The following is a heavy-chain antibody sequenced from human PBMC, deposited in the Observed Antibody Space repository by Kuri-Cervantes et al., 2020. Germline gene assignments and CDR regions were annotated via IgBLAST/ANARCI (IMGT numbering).Heavy chain of an antibody. J-gene: IGHJ6*02. V-gene: IGHV3-30-3*01. CDR2: ISYDGSNK. D-gene: IGHD6-6*01. Sequence: LSLTCAASGFTFSSYAMHWVRQAPGKGLEWVAVISYDGSNKYYADSVKGRFTISRDNAKNSLYLQMNSLRAEDTAVYYCARAPLELGYSSSSGPYYYYGMDVWGQGTTVTVSS. CDR3: ARAPLELGYSSSSGPYYYYGMDV. CDR1: GFTFSSYA.